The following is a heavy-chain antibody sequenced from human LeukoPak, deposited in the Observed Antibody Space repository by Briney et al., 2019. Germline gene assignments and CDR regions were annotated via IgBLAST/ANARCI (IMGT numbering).Heavy chain of an antibody. CDR2: VDPEDCET. V-gene: IGHV1-69-2*01. J-gene: IGHJ4*02. CDR1: VYTFTDYY. D-gene: IGHD5-18*01. Sequence: ASVKVSCKVSVYTFTDYYMHWGQQAPGKGLEWMGLVDPEDCETIYAEKFQGKVTITADTSTDTAYMELSSLRSEDTAVYCCATSGGYSYGRVDYWGQGTLVTVSS. CDR3: ATSGGYSYGRVDY.